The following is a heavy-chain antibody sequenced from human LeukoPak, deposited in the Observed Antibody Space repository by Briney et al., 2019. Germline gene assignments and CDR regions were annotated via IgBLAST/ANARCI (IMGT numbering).Heavy chain of an antibody. CDR2: ISRDGTSR. J-gene: IGHJ4*02. CDR1: GFTFSTYW. Sequence: GGSLRLSCAVSGFTFSTYWMHWVRQAPGKGLVWVSRISRDGTSRTYADSVMGRFTISRDSARNTLYLQMDSLRAEDAAVYYCVRGTSRDYGYGGDDPYWGQGTLVIVSS. D-gene: IGHD2-21*02. V-gene: IGHV3-74*01. CDR3: VRGTSRDYGYGGDDPY.